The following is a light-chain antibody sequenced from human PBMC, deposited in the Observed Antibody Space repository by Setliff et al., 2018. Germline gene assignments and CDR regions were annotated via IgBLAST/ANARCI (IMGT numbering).Light chain of an antibody. CDR3: SSYTSRSTYV. J-gene: IGLJ1*01. CDR2: YVS. Sequence: QSALTQPRSVSGSPGQSVTISCTGTSSDVGAYGYVSWYQQHPGKVPKLIVYYVSERPSGVPDRFSGSKSGNTASLTISGLQADDEADYYCSSYTSRSTYVFGTGTKVTVL. V-gene: IGLV2-11*01. CDR1: SSDVGAYGY.